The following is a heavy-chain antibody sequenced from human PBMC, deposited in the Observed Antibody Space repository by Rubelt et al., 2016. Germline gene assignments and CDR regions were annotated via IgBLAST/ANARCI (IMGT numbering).Heavy chain of an antibody. CDR2: INPSGGST. Sequence: WMGIINPSGGSTSYAQKFQGRVTMTRDTSTSTVYMELSSLRSEDTAVYYCARGAQDFDYWGQGTLVTVSS. J-gene: IGHJ4*02. D-gene: IGHD4/OR15-4a*01. CDR3: ARGAQDFDY. V-gene: IGHV1-46*01.